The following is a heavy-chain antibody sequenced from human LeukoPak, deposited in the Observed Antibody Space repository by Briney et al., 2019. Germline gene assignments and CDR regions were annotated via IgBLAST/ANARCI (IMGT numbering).Heavy chain of an antibody. D-gene: IGHD6-13*01. J-gene: IGHJ4*02. Sequence: PGGSLRLSCAASGFTFSDYYMSWIRQAPGKGLEWVATIEQDASEKYYVDSVKGRFTISRDNAKNSLYLQMNSLRAEDTAVYYCARDYRGSSWPTQGDYWGQGTLVTVSS. CDR1: GFTFSDYY. CDR3: ARDYRGSSWPTQGDY. CDR2: IEQDASEK. V-gene: IGHV3-7*01.